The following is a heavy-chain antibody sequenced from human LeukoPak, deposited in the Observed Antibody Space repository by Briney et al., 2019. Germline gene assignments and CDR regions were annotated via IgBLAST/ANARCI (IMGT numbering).Heavy chain of an antibody. D-gene: IGHD6-6*01. V-gene: IGHV1-69*05. Sequence: GSSVKVSCKASGGTFSSYAISWVRQAPGQGLEWMGGIIPIFGTANYAQKFQGRVTITTDESTSTAYMELSSLRSEDTAVYYCARAPAGYSSSSPYFDYWGQGTLVTVSS. CDR1: GGTFSSYA. J-gene: IGHJ4*02. CDR3: ARAPAGYSSSSPYFDY. CDR2: IIPIFGTA.